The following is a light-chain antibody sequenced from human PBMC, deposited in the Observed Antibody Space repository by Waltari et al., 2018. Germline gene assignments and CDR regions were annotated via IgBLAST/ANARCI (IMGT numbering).Light chain of an antibody. V-gene: IGLV2-14*03. CDR2: GVT. CDR3: NSCTSGRTVV. J-gene: IGLJ3*02. Sequence: QSALTQPASVSGSPGQSITISCTGTTSDIGDYNSVSWYQQYPGKAPKLILFGVTSRPSGVPVRFSGSKSDNTASLTISGLQAEDEADYYCNSCTSGRTVVFGGGTKLTVL. CDR1: TSDIGDYNS.